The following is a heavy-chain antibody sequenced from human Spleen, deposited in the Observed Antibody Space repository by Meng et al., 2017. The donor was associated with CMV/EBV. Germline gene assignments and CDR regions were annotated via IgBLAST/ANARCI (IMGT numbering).Heavy chain of an antibody. D-gene: IGHD5-18*01. V-gene: IGHV1-69*05. CDR1: GGTFSSYG. Sequence: SVKVSCKASGGTFSSYGVSWVRQAPGQGLEWVGGIIPMFGATDYSQDFQGRVTITTDEITTTVHMELSSLKSEDTAIYYCATEKPLDTLSVRLFDYWGQGTLVTVSS. J-gene: IGHJ4*02. CDR3: ATEKPLDTLSVRLFDY. CDR2: IIPMFGAT.